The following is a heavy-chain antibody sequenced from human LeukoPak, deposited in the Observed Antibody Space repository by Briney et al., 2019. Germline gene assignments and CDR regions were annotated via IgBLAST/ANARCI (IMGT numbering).Heavy chain of an antibody. J-gene: IGHJ4*02. CDR2: ISSSSSYT. D-gene: IGHD2-15*01. CDR3: ATGYCSGGSCGNRSPFLL. Sequence: PGGSLRLSCAASGFTFSDYYMSWIRQAPGKGLEWVSYISSSSSYTNYADSVKGRFTISRDNAKNSLYLQMNSLRAEETAVYYCATGYCSGGSCGNRSPFLLWGQGTLVTVSS. CDR1: GFTFSDYY. V-gene: IGHV3-11*03.